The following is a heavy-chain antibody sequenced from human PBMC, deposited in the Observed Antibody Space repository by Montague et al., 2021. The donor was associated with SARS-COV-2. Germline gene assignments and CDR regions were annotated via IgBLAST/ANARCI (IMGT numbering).Heavy chain of an antibody. J-gene: IGHJ4*02. CDR1: GDSVSSSSVA. Sequence: CAISGDSVSSSSVAWSWIRQPPSRGLEWLGRTYYRSKWYSDYAPSVRGRLTVNPDASKNEFSLELNYVTPEDTAVYYCVRYSGWFYFDFWGQGTLVTVSS. V-gene: IGHV6-1*01. CDR2: TYYRSKWYS. CDR3: VRYSGWFYFDF. D-gene: IGHD6-19*01.